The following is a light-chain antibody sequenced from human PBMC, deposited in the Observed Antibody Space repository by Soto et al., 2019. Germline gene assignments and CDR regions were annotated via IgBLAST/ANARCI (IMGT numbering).Light chain of an antibody. V-gene: IGLV2-14*01. J-gene: IGLJ2*01. CDR3: SSYTSSSTDVV. Sequence: QSALTQPASVSGSPGQSITISCTGTSSDVGGYNDVSWYQQHPGKAPKLMIYDVSNRPSGVSNRFSGSKSGNTASLTISGLQAEDEADYYCSSYTSSSTDVVFGGGTKVTVL. CDR2: DVS. CDR1: SSDVGGYND.